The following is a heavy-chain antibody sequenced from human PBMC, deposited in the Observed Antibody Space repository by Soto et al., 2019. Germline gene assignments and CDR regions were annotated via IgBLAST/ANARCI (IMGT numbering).Heavy chain of an antibody. Sequence: QVQLVASGGGVVQPGRSLRLSCAASGFTFSSYAMHWVRQAPGKGLEWVAVISYDGSNKYYADSVKGRFTIYRDNSKNTLYLQMNSLRAEDTAVYDCARGHNWNPYYYGMDVWGQGTTVTVSS. V-gene: IGHV3-30-3*01. CDR3: ARGHNWNPYYYGMDV. D-gene: IGHD1-20*01. J-gene: IGHJ6*02. CDR1: GFTFSSYA. CDR2: ISYDGSNK.